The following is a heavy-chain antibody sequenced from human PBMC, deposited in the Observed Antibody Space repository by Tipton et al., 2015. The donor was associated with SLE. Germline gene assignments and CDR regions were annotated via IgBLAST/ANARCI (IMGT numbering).Heavy chain of an antibody. Sequence: SLRLSCLASGFTFSDDAMSWVRQAPGKGLEWVSTISPTSVTRYYADSMKGRFTISRDNSQMTLFLQVNSLRAEDTAVYYCSKNLSPDIAVSGDWGQGTLVIVSS. J-gene: IGHJ4*02. CDR3: SKNLSPDIAVSGD. D-gene: IGHD6-19*01. CDR2: ISPTSVTR. V-gene: IGHV3-23*01. CDR1: GFTFSDDA.